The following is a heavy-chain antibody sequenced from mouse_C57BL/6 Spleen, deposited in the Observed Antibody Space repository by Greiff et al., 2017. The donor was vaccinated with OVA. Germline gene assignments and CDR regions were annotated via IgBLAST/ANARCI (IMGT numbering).Heavy chain of an antibody. V-gene: IGHV1-4*01. J-gene: IGHJ4*01. CDR2: INPSSGYT. CDR3: ARKYYDYDGGWMDY. D-gene: IGHD2-4*01. Sequence: QVQLQQSGAELARPGASVKMSCKASGYTFTSYTMHWVKQRPGQGLEWIGYINPSSGYTKYNQKFKDKATLTADKSSSTAYMQLSSLTSEDSAVYYCARKYYDYDGGWMDYWGQGTSVTVSS. CDR1: GYTFTSYT.